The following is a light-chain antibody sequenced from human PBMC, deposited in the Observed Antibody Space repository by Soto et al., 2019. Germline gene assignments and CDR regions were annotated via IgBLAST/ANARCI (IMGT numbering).Light chain of an antibody. Sequence: DIVMTQSPDSLAVSLGERATINCKSSQSVLYSSNNKNHLGWYQQKSGQPPKLLIYWASTRESGVPDRFRGSGSGTDFTLTISSLQAEDVVVYYCQQYYSTPWTFGQGTKVESK. CDR2: WAS. V-gene: IGKV4-1*01. CDR3: QQYYSTPWT. CDR1: QSVLYSSNNKNH. J-gene: IGKJ1*01.